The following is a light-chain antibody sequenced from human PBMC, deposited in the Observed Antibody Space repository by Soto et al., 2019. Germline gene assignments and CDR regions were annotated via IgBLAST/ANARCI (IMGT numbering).Light chain of an antibody. J-gene: IGLJ2*01. CDR3: SSYTSSSTLEVV. CDR2: EVS. Sequence: HSALTQPASVSGSLGQSITISCTGSSSDVGGYNFVSWYQQYPGKAPKLTIYEVSNRPSGVSNRFSGSKSGNTASLTIFGLLAEDEADYYCSSYTSSSTLEVVFGGGTKLTVL. V-gene: IGLV2-14*01. CDR1: SSDVGGYNF.